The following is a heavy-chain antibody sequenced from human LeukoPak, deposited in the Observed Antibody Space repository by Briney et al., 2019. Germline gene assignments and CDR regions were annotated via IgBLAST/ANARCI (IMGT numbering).Heavy chain of an antibody. CDR1: GGSISSGDYY. V-gene: IGHV4-30-4*01. Sequence: SQTLSLTCTVSGGSISSGDYYWSWIRQPPGKGLEWIGYIYYSGSTYYNPSLKRRVTISVDTSKNQFSLKLSSVTAADTAVYYCAMLPRELGRDTHTAMVTDYWGQGTLVTVSS. D-gene: IGHD5-18*01. J-gene: IGHJ4*02. CDR3: AMLPRELGRDTHTAMVTDY. CDR2: IYYSGST.